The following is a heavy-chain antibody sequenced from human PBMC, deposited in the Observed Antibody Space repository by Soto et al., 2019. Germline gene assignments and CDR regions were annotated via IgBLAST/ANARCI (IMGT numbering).Heavy chain of an antibody. D-gene: IGHD6-13*01. Sequence: QVQLVQSGAEVKKPGSSVKVSCKASGGTFSSYAISWVRQAPGQGLEWMGGIIPIFGTANYAQKFQGRVTITADESTSTAYMELSRLRSEDTAVYYCARDPSIAAAATGGFDPWGQGTLVTVSS. J-gene: IGHJ5*02. CDR2: IIPIFGTA. CDR3: ARDPSIAAAATGGFDP. CDR1: GGTFSSYA. V-gene: IGHV1-69*01.